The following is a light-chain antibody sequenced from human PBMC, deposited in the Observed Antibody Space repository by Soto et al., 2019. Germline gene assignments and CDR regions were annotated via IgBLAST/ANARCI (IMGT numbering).Light chain of an antibody. CDR2: GAS. V-gene: IGKV3-20*01. Sequence: EIVLTQSPATLSLSPGERATLSCRASQGVSINYLAWYQQKPGQAPRLLIYGASIRATGIPDRFSGSGSGTDFTLTISRLEPEDFAVYYCQQYGTSSWTFGQGT. CDR3: QQYGTSSWT. J-gene: IGKJ1*01. CDR1: QGVSINY.